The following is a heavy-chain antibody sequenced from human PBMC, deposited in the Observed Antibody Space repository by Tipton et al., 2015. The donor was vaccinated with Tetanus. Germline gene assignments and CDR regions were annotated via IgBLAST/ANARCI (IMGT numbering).Heavy chain of an antibody. D-gene: IGHD3-16*01. CDR1: GFTFTRYA. Sequence: LSLTCAASGFTFTRYAMHWVRQTPGKGLEWVSVITFDGSTKYYADSVKGRFTLSRDNSRNTLFLQMNSLKVEDTAVYYCAREDGGPTLDYFDSWGQGVLVTVSS. V-gene: IGHV3-30-3*01. CDR2: ITFDGSTK. J-gene: IGHJ4*02. CDR3: AREDGGPTLDYFDS.